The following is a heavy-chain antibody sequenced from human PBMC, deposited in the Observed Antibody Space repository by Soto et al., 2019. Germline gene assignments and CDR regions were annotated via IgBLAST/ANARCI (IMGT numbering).Heavy chain of an antibody. J-gene: IGHJ6*02. CDR3: AKDDSGYDLGPVNYYGMDV. CDR1: GFTFSSYG. CDR2: ISYDGSNK. V-gene: IGHV3-30*18. Sequence: PGGSLRLSCAASGFTFSSYGMHWVRQAPGKGLEWVAVISYDGSNKYYADSVKGRFTISRDNSKNTLYLQMNSLRAEDTAVYYCAKDDSGYDLGPVNYYGMDVWGQGTTVTVSS. D-gene: IGHD5-12*01.